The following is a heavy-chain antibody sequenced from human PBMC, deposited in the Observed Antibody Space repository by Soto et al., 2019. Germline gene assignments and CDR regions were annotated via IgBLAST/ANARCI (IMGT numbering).Heavy chain of an antibody. Sequence: GGSLILSCAASGFTFSSYAMHWVRQAPGKGLEWVAVISYDGSNKYYADSVKGRFTISRDNSKNTLYLQMNSLRAEDTAVYYCARGEHYYYYGMDVWGQGTTVTVSS. D-gene: IGHD2-21*01. CDR2: ISYDGSNK. J-gene: IGHJ6*02. V-gene: IGHV3-30-3*01. CDR3: ARGEHYYYYGMDV. CDR1: GFTFSSYA.